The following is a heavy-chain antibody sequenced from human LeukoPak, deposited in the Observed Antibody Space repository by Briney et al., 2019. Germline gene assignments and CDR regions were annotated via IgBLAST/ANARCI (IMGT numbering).Heavy chain of an antibody. CDR2: INPNSGGT. V-gene: IGHV1-2*06. J-gene: IGHJ4*02. D-gene: IGHD3-3*01. CDR1: GYTFTGYY. Sequence: ASVKVSCKASGYTFTGYYMHWVRQAPGQGLEWMGRINPNSGGTNYAQKFQGRVTMTRDTSISTAYMEPSRLRSDDTAVYYCARGDITIFGVVDYWGQGTLVTVSS. CDR3: ARGDITIFGVVDY.